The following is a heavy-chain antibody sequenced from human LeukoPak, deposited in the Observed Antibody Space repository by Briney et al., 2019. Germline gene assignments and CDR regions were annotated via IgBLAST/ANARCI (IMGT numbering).Heavy chain of an antibody. CDR1: GFTFSSYE. Sequence: PGGSLRLSCAASGFTFSSYEMNWVRQAPGKGLEWVSYISSSGSTIYYADSVKGRFTSSRDNAKNSLYLQMNSLRAEDTAVYYCNTRSSGWYWLLYDYWGQGTLVTVSS. CDR2: ISSSGSTI. J-gene: IGHJ4*02. D-gene: IGHD6-19*01. V-gene: IGHV3-48*03. CDR3: NTRSSGWYWLLYDY.